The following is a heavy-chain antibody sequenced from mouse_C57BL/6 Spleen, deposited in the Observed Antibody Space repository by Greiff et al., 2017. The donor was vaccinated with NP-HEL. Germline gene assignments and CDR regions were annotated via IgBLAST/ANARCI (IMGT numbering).Heavy chain of an antibody. CDR3: ARGDYLFAY. J-gene: IGHJ3*01. V-gene: IGHV1-66*01. CDR1: GYSFTSYY. Sequence: QVQLQQSGPELVKPGASVKISCKASGYSFTSYYIHWVKQRPGQGLEWIGWIYPGSGNTKYNEKFKGKATLTADTSYSTAYMQLSSLTSEDSAVYYCARGDYLFAYWGQGTLVTVSA. CDR2: IYPGSGNT. D-gene: IGHD1-1*02.